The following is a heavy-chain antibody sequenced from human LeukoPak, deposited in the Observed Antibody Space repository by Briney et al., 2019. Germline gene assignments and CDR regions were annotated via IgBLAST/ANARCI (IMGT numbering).Heavy chain of an antibody. CDR3: ASPPSSGWPGG. D-gene: IGHD6-19*01. V-gene: IGHV3-33*08. CDR1: GFTFSSYA. J-gene: IGHJ4*02. CDR2: IWYDGSNE. Sequence: GRSLRLSCAASGFTFSSYAMHWVRQAPGKGLEWVAVIWYDGSNEYYADSVRGRFTISRGNSKNTLYLQMNSLTDEDTAVYYCASPPSSGWPGGWGQGTLVTVSS.